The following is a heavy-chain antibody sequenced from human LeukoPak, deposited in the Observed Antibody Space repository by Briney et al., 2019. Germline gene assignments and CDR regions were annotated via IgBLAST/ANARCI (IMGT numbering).Heavy chain of an antibody. CDR3: ASFSWAAAGLDY. Sequence: SETLSLTCTVSGGSISSYYWSWIRQPPGKGLEWIGYIYYSGSTNYNPSLKSRVTISVDTSKNQFSLKLSSVTAADTAVYYCASFSWAAAGLDYWGQGTLVTVSS. J-gene: IGHJ4*02. CDR2: IYYSGST. V-gene: IGHV4-59*01. CDR1: GGSISSYY. D-gene: IGHD6-13*01.